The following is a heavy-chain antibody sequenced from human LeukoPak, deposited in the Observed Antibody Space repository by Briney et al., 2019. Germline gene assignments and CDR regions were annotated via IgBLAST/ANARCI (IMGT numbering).Heavy chain of an antibody. CDR1: GYTFTSSY. J-gene: IGHJ4*02. V-gene: IGHV1-18*01. CDR2: ISAYNGKT. Sequence: ASVKVSCKASGYTFTSSYINWVRQGPGQGLEWMGWISAYNGKTNDAQKFQGRVTMTTDSSTNTAYMDLTSLRSDDTAVYYCARGGTYYPCIDYWGQGTLVTVSS. CDR3: ARGGTYYPCIDY. D-gene: IGHD1-26*01.